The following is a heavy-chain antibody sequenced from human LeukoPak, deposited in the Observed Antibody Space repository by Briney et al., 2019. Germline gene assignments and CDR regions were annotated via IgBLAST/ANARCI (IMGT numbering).Heavy chain of an antibody. V-gene: IGHV4-34*01. Sequence: SETLSLTCAVYGGSFSGYYWSWIRQPPGKGLEWIGEINHSGSTNYNPSLKSRVTISVDTSKNQFSLKLSSVTAADTAVYYCATLPWTGEAAAGTVSDYWGQGTLVTVSS. J-gene: IGHJ4*02. CDR1: GGSFSGYY. CDR2: INHSGST. D-gene: IGHD6-13*01. CDR3: ATLPWTGEAAAGTVSDY.